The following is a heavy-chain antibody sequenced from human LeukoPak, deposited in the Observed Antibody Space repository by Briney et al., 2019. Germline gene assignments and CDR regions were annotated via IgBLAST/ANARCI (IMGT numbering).Heavy chain of an antibody. CDR1: GGSFSGYY. Sequence: SETLSLTCAVHGGSFSGYYWSWIRQPPGKGLEWIGEINHSGSTNYNPSPKSRVTISVDTSKNQFSLKLSSVTAADTAVYYCARARTVTLFYYYYYMDVWGKGTTVTVSS. CDR2: INHSGST. CDR3: ARARTVTLFYYYYYMDV. D-gene: IGHD4-11*01. V-gene: IGHV4-34*01. J-gene: IGHJ6*03.